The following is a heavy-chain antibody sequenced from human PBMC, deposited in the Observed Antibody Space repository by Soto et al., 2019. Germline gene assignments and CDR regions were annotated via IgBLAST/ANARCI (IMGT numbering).Heavy chain of an antibody. CDR3: AKWDGYGDS. J-gene: IGHJ5*01. CDR1: GLSFSTNC. CDR2: LSVGGDRT. V-gene: IGHV3-23*01. Sequence: GILWLTWAAVGLSFSTNCVEWVRQTPGKGLEWVSGLSVGGDRTFYLESVKARFTISRDTSKNVVYLQMNSLRADDKAVYFCAKWDGYGDSWGQGTLVTVSS. D-gene: IGHD5-12*01.